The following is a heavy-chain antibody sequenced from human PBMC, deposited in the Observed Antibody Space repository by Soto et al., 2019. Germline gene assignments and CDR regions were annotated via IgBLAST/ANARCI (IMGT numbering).Heavy chain of an antibody. V-gene: IGHV4-59*08. J-gene: IGHJ4*02. Sequence: SETLSLTCTVSGGSISSYYWSWIRQPPGKGLEWIGCIYYSGSTNYNPSLKSRVTISVDTSKNQFSLKLSSVTAADTAVYYCQSIGCSGGSCHEVFDYWGQGTLVTVSS. D-gene: IGHD2-15*01. CDR2: IYYSGST. CDR3: QSIGCSGGSCHEVFDY. CDR1: GGSISSYY.